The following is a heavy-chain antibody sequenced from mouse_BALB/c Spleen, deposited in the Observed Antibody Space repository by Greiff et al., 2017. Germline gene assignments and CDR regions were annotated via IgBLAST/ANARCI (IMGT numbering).Heavy chain of an antibody. CDR1: GYTFTSYW. CDR2: IAPGSGST. V-gene: IGHV1S41*01. J-gene: IGHJ3*01. Sequence: DLVKPGASVKLSCKASGYTFTSYWINWIKQRPGQGLEWIGRIAPGSGSTYYNEMFKGKATLTVDTSSSTAYIQLSSLSSEDSAVYFCAGGSYGYDGSWFAYWGQGTLVTVAA. D-gene: IGHD2-2*01. CDR3: AGGSYGYDGSWFAY.